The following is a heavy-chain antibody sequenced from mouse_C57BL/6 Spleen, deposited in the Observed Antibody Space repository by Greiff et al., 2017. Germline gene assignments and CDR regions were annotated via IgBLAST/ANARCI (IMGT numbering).Heavy chain of an antibody. CDR3: ARSRGIYGNYAMDY. CDR2: INPYNGGT. D-gene: IGHD2-1*01. CDR1: GYTFTSYW. Sequence: QVQLQQPGTELVKPGASVKLSCKASGYTFTSYWMHWVKQRPGQGLEWIGVINPYNGGTSYNQKFKGKATLTVDKSSSTAYMELNSLTSEDSAVYYCARSRGIYGNYAMDYWGQGTSVTVSS. V-gene: IGHV1-53*01. J-gene: IGHJ4*01.